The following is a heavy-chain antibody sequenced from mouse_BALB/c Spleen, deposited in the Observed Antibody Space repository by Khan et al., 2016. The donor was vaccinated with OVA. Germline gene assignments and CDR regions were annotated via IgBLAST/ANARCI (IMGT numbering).Heavy chain of an antibody. CDR1: PHTFPTFP. Sequence: SSQAPPHTFPTFPMNWVTQAPGKGLKWMGSINTYTGEPTYADDFNGRLAFSLETSASTAYLQINNLKNEDTATYFCARPPYFSYVLDNWGQGTSVTVSS. CDR3: ARPPYFSYVLDN. D-gene: IGHD2-10*01. J-gene: IGHJ4*01. CDR2: INTYTGEP. V-gene: IGHV9-3-1*01.